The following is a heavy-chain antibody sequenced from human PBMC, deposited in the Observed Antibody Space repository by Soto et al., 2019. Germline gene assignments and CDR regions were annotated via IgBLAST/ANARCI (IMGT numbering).Heavy chain of an antibody. Sequence: QVQLVESGGGVVQPGRSLRLSCAASGFTFSSYAMHWVRQAPGKGLEWVAVISYDGSNKYYADSVKGRFTISRDNSKNTLYRQMNSLRAEDTAVYYCARAPSADGPFDYWGQGTLVTVSS. CDR3: ARAPSADGPFDY. CDR2: ISYDGSNK. CDR1: GFTFSSYA. V-gene: IGHV3-30-3*01. J-gene: IGHJ4*02.